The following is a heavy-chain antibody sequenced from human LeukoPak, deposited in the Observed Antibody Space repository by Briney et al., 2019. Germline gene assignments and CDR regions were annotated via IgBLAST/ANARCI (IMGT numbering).Heavy chain of an antibody. J-gene: IGHJ6*02. CDR2: INHSGGT. Sequence: SETLSPTCAVYGGSFSGYYWSWIRQPPGKGLEWIGEINHSGGTNYNPSLKSRVTISLDTSKNQFSLQLSSVTAADTAVYYCARVRVDYYYTMDVWGQGTTVTVSS. V-gene: IGHV4-34*01. D-gene: IGHD2-2*01. CDR3: ARVRVDYYYTMDV. CDR1: GGSFSGYY.